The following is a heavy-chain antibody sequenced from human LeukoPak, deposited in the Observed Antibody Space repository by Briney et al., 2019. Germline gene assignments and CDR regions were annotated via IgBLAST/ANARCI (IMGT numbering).Heavy chain of an antibody. D-gene: IGHD2-2*01. J-gene: IGHJ4*02. CDR1: GGSISSSSYY. CDR2: IYYSGST. V-gene: IGHV4-39*01. Sequence: SETLSLTCTVSGGSISSSSYYWGWIRQPPGKGLEWIGSIYYSGSTYYNPSLKSRVTISVDTSKNQSSLKLSSVTAADTAVYYCARHFAPPDLYQLLWLFDYWGQGTLVTVSS. CDR3: ARHFAPPDLYQLLWLFDY.